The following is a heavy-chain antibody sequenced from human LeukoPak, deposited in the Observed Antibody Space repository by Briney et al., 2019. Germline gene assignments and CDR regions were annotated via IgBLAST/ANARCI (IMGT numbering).Heavy chain of an antibody. J-gene: IGHJ4*02. Sequence: PGGSLRLSCEASGFTFSGFAMSWVRQAPGKGLEWVSSISGSDRTTYYADSVKGRFTISRDNSKNILYLQMNSLRADDTALYYCAKDGNYLDSSGYLIPFDYWGLGTLVTVSS. CDR1: GFTFSGFA. V-gene: IGHV3-23*01. D-gene: IGHD3-22*01. CDR3: AKDGNYLDSSGYLIPFDY. CDR2: ISGSDRTT.